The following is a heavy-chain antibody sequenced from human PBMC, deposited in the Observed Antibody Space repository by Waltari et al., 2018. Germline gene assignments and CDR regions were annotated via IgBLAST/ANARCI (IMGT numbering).Heavy chain of an antibody. J-gene: IGHJ4*02. CDR2: IYYSGST. CDR1: GGPISSSSYY. V-gene: IGHV4-39*01. D-gene: IGHD5-18*01. CDR3: ARHYGRGIQLWLGRQDY. Sequence: QLQLQESGPGLVKPSETLSLTCTVSGGPISSSSYYWGWIRQPPGKGLEWIGSIYYSGSTYYNPSLKSRVTISVDTSKNQFSLKLSSVTAADTAVYYCARHYGRGIQLWLGRQDYWGQGTLVTVSS.